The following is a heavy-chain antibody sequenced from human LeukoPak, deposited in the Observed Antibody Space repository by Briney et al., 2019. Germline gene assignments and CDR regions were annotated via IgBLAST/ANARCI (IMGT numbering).Heavy chain of an antibody. CDR1: GGSFRSNA. V-gene: IGHV1-69*13. J-gene: IGHJ4*02. D-gene: IGHD6-13*01. Sequence: SVKVSCKASGGSFRSNAISWVRQAPGQGLEWMGGIIPIFGTAHYAQKLQGGVTITADESTTTAYMELSSLRSEDTAVYFCARGFSSSWSCFDYWGQGTLVTVSS. CDR2: IIPIFGTA. CDR3: ARGFSSSWSCFDY.